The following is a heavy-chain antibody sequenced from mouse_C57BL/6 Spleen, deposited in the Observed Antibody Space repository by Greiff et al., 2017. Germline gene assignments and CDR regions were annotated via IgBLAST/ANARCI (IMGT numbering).Heavy chain of an antibody. CDR1: GFTFSDYG. D-gene: IGHD2-4*01. CDR3: ARRDYDYDNLDY. V-gene: IGHV5-17*01. Sequence: EVHLVESGGGLVKPGGSLKLSCAASGFTFSDYGMHWVRQAPEKGLEWVAYISSGSSTIYYADTVKGRFTISRDNAKNTLFLQMTSLSSEDTAMYYCARRDYDYDNLDYWGQGTTLTVSS. CDR2: ISSGSSTI. J-gene: IGHJ2*01.